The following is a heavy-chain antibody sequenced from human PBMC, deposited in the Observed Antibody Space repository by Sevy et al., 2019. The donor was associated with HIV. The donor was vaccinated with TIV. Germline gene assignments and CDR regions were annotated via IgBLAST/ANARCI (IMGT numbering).Heavy chain of an antibody. CDR3: ARGVGLDC. Sequence: RGSLRLSCAASGFTFSPYWMTWVRQAPGKGLERVANIRPDGSDKYYVDSVKGRFTFSRDNAKNSLYLQMHSLRADDTAMYYCARGVGLDCWGQGALVNVSS. D-gene: IGHD1-26*01. CDR1: GFTFSPYW. J-gene: IGHJ4*02. CDR2: IRPDGSDK. V-gene: IGHV3-7*01.